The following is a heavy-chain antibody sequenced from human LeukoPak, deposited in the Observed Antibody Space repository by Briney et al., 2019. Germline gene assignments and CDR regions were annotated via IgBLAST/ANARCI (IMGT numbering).Heavy chain of an antibody. CDR1: GFIFSTFG. J-gene: IGHJ4*02. CDR2: IKQDGSEK. Sequence: SGGSLRLSCVASGFIFSTFGMHWVRQAPGKGLEWVANIKQDGSEKYYVDSVKGRFTISRDNAKNSLYLQMNSLRAEDTAVYYCARKNGLDYWGQGTLVTVSS. V-gene: IGHV3-7*01. CDR3: ARKNGLDY.